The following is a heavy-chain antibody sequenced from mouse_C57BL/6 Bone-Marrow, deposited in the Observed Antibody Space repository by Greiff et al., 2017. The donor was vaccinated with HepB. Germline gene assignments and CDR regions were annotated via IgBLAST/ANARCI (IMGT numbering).Heavy chain of an antibody. D-gene: IGHD2-5*01. CDR2: IYPGDGDT. CDR1: GYAFSSSW. Sequence: QVTLKVSGPELVKPGASVKISCKASGYAFSSSWMNWVKQRPGKGLEWIGRIYPGDGDTNYNGKFKGKATLTADKSSSTAYMQLSSLTSEDSAVYFCARRADYSNHYFDYWGQGTTLTVSS. V-gene: IGHV1-82*01. J-gene: IGHJ2*01. CDR3: ARRADYSNHYFDY.